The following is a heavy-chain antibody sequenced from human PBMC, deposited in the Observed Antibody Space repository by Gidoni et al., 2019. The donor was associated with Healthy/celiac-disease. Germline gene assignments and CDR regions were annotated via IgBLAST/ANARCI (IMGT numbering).Heavy chain of an antibody. CDR2: ISYDGSNK. Sequence: QVQLVESGGGVVQPGRSLRLSCAASGFTFSSYAMHWVRQAPGKGLEWVAVISYDGSNKYYADSVKVRFTISRDNSKNTLYLQMNSLRAEDTAVYYCARGKNFDYWGQGTLVTVSS. CDR3: ARGKNFDY. CDR1: GFTFSSYA. V-gene: IGHV3-30*04. J-gene: IGHJ4*02.